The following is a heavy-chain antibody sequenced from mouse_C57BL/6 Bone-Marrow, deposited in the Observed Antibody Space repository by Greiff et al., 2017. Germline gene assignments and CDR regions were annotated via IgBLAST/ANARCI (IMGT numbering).Heavy chain of an antibody. CDR1: GYAFSSSW. CDR3: ARSTLYYGSSYGY. Sequence: VQLQQSGPELVKPGASVKISCKASGYAFSSSWMNWVKQRPGKGLEWIGRIYPGDGDTNYNGKFKGKATLTAEKSSSTAYMQLLSLTSDDSAVYFCARSTLYYGSSYGYWGQGTTLTVSS. D-gene: IGHD1-1*01. J-gene: IGHJ2*01. CDR2: IYPGDGDT. V-gene: IGHV1-82*01.